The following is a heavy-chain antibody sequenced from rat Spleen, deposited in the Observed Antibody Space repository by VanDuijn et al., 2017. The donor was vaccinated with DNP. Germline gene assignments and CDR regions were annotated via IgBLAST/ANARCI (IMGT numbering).Heavy chain of an antibody. CDR3: ARSGTKAANWFTY. CDR2: INSAGST. J-gene: IGHJ2*01. D-gene: IGHD1-2*01. Sequence: EVQLQESGPGLVKPSQSLSLTCSVTGYSITSSYRWNWIRKFPGNKLEWMGFINSAGSTNHNPSLKSRISITRDTSKNQFFLQVNSVTAEDTATYYCARSGTKAANWFTYWGQGVMVTVSS. CDR1: GYSITSSYR. V-gene: IGHV3-3*01.